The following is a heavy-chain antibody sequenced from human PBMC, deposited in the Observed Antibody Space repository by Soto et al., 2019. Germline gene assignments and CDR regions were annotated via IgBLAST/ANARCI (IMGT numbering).Heavy chain of an antibody. Sequence: GGSLRLSCAASGFTFGDYYMHWVRQAPGKGLEWISYISTSSTKICYADSVKGRFTITRDNAKNSLYLEMNSLRDEDTAVYYCASHYDMWSGYLSPVDYWGQGTLVTVSS. J-gene: IGHJ4*02. CDR2: ISTSSTKI. V-gene: IGHV3-11*01. D-gene: IGHD3-3*01. CDR1: GFTFGDYY. CDR3: ASHYDMWSGYLSPVDY.